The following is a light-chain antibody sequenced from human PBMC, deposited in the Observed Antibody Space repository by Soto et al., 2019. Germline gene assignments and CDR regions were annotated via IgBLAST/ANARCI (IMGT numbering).Light chain of an antibody. V-gene: IGKV3-15*01. CDR1: QSVSSN. Sequence: EIVMTQSPATLSVSPGERATLSCRASQSVSSNLAWYQQKPGQAPRLLIYGASTRATGIPARFSGSGSGTEFTLTISSLLSEGFARYYCQQYNNLPQLTVGGGTKVEIK. CDR2: GAS. J-gene: IGKJ4*01. CDR3: QQYNNLPQLT.